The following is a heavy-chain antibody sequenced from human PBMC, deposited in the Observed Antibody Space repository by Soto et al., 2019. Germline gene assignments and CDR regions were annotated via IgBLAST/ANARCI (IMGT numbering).Heavy chain of an antibody. D-gene: IGHD5-18*01. CDR3: AKNLGDYNSGSFRWLDP. J-gene: IGHJ5*02. CDR2: ISGSGGKT. Sequence: EVQLLESGGGLVQPGGSLRLSCSASGFSFGNYAMTWVRQAPGKGLDWVASISGSGGKTYYADSVKGRFSISRDNSKNTLYLQMNSLRVEDTAVYYCAKNLGDYNSGSFRWLDPWGQGTLVTVSS. CDR1: GFSFGNYA. V-gene: IGHV3-23*01.